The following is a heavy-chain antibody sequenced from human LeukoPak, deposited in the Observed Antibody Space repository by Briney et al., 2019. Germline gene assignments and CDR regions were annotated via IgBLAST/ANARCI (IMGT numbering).Heavy chain of an antibody. CDR3: ARRTRWVGESITYYGVDV. J-gene: IGHJ6*02. D-gene: IGHD3-10*01. CDR1: GDSISSNNW. V-gene: IGHV4-4*02. CDR2: IYHSGDT. Sequence: PSETLSLTCAVSGDSISSNNWWTWVRQPPGKGLEWIGEIYHSGDTNYNPSLKSRVTTSVDKSKNQFSLQLSSVTAADTAVYFCARRTRWVGESITYYGVDVWGQGTTVTVSS.